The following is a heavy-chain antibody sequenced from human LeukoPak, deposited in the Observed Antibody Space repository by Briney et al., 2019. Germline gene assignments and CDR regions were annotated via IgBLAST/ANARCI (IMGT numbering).Heavy chain of an antibody. J-gene: IGHJ4*02. D-gene: IGHD3-10*01. CDR1: GFTFSSYG. CDR2: ISGSGGST. CDR3: AKVGNYYGSGSYPGGVDY. V-gene: IGHV3-23*01. Sequence: GGSLRLSCAASGFTFSSYGMHWVRQAPGKGLEWVSAISGSGGSTYYADSVKGRFTISRDNSKNTLYLQMNSLRAEDTAVYYCAKVGNYYGSGSYPGGVDYWGQGTLVTVSS.